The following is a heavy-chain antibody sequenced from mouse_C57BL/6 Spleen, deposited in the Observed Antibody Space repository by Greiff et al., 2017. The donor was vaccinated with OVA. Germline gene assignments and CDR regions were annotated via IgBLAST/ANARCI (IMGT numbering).Heavy chain of an antibody. Sequence: VKLMESGAELVKPGASVKMSCKASGYTFTTYPIEWMKQNHGKSLEWIGNFHPYNDDTKYNEKFKGKATLTVEKSSSTVYLELSRLTSDDSAVYYCARVNYYGSSPHFDYWGQGTTLTVSS. J-gene: IGHJ2*01. V-gene: IGHV1-47*01. CDR1: GYTFTTYP. CDR2: FHPYNDDT. CDR3: ARVNYYGSSPHFDY. D-gene: IGHD1-1*01.